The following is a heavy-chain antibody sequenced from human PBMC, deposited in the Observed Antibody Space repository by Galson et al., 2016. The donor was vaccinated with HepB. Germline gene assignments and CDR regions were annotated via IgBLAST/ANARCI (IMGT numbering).Heavy chain of an antibody. CDR2: ISGSGGST. D-gene: IGHD4-17*01. CDR3: AKDGSYSDYGPYHYFYGLDV. Sequence: SLRLSCAASGLTFSSYAMNWVRQAPGEGLEWASSISGSGGSTYYADSVKGRFTISRDNSKNRLYLQLNSLRAEDTAIYYCAKDGSYSDYGPYHYFYGLDVGGKGTTVTVSS. V-gene: IGHV3-23*01. J-gene: IGHJ6*04. CDR1: GLTFSSYA.